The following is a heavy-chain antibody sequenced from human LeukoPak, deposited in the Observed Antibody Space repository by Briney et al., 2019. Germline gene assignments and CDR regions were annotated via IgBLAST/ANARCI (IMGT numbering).Heavy chain of an antibody. CDR1: GFTFNNYA. Sequence: GGSLRLSCAASGFTFNNYAMTWVRQAPGKGLEWVSAVSGRGDATYYADSVKGRFTISRDDSKNTLYLQMNSLRAEDTAVYYCAKDCIAVAGVYFDYWGQGTLVTVSS. CDR3: AKDCIAVAGVYFDY. J-gene: IGHJ4*02. CDR2: VSGRGDAT. V-gene: IGHV3-23*01. D-gene: IGHD6-19*01.